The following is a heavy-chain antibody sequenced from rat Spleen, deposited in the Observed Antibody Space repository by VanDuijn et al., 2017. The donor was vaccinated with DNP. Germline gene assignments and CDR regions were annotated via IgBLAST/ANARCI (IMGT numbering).Heavy chain of an antibody. D-gene: IGHD1-3*01. V-gene: IGHV3-1*01. CDR1: GYSITSHY. J-gene: IGHJ4*01. Sequence: EVQLQESGPGLLKPSQSLSLTCSVTGYSITSHYWGWIRQFPGNKLEYIGHISYSGSPNYNPSLKSRISITRDTSKNQFFLQLRSVTTEDTATYYCARSVRATSYYAMDAWGQGTSVTVSS. CDR2: ISYSGSP. CDR3: ARSVRATSYYAMDA.